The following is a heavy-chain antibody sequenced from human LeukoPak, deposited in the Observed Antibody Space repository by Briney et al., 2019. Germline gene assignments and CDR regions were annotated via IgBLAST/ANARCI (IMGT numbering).Heavy chain of an antibody. CDR1: GYTFTSYG. CDR2: IIPIFGTA. V-gene: IGHV1-69*13. J-gene: IGHJ4*02. CDR3: ARGYYYDSSGPDY. D-gene: IGHD3-22*01. Sequence: ASVKVSCKASGYTFTSYGISWVRQAPGQGLEWMGGIIPIFGTANYAQKFQGRVTITADESTSTAYMELSSLRSEDTAVYYCARGYYYDSSGPDYWGQGTLVTVSS.